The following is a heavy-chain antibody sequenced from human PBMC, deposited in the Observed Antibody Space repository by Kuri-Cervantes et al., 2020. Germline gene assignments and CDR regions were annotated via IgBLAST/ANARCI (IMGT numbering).Heavy chain of an antibody. CDR1: GFTFSNAW. CDR2: IQQDGSKK. V-gene: IGHV3-7*01. Sequence: GESLKISCAASGFTFSNAWMNWVRQAPGKGLEWVANIQQDGSKKYYVDSVKGRFTISRDNAKNSLYLQMNSLRAEDTAVYYCARDLPIAVAAHWFDPWGQGTLVTVSS. J-gene: IGHJ5*02. CDR3: ARDLPIAVAAHWFDP. D-gene: IGHD6-19*01.